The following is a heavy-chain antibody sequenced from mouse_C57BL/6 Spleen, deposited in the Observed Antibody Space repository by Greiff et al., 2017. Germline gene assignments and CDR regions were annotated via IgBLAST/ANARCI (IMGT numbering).Heavy chain of an antibody. D-gene: IGHD2-2*01. Sequence: EVQLQQSGPELVKPGASVKMSCKASGYTFTDYNIHWVQQSPGKSLEWIGYFNPNNGGTSYNQKFKGKATLTVNKSSSTAYMELRSLTSEDSAVYYCARRKIYYGYDYFDYWGQGTTRTVSS. V-gene: IGHV1-22*01. CDR1: GYTFTDYN. J-gene: IGHJ2*01. CDR3: ARRKIYYGYDYFDY. CDR2: FNPNNGGT.